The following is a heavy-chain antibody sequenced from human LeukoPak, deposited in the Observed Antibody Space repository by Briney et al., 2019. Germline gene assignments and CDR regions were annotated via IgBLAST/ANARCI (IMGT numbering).Heavy chain of an antibody. D-gene: IGHD6-19*01. CDR2: INPSGGST. CDR3: ARNQAGDY. Sequence: ASVKVSCKASGYSFTNYYIHWLRQAPGQGLEWMGIINPSGGSTNYAQKFQGRVTMTRDTSTSTLYMELSSLRSEDTAVYYCARNQAGDYWGQGTLVTVSS. J-gene: IGHJ4*02. V-gene: IGHV1-46*01. CDR1: GYSFTNYY.